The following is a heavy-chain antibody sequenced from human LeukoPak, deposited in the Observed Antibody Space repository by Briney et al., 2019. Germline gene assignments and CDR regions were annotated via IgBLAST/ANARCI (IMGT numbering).Heavy chain of an antibody. J-gene: IGHJ3*02. CDR1: GFTFSSYN. CDR2: ISWSTTTI. Sequence: GGSLRLSCAASGFTFSSYNMNWVRQAPGKGLEWVSYISWSTTTIYYADSVKGRFTISRDNAKNSLYLQMNSLRAEDTAVYYCARDIVGATGDAFDIWGQGTMVTVSS. CDR3: ARDIVGATGDAFDI. V-gene: IGHV3-48*04. D-gene: IGHD1-26*01.